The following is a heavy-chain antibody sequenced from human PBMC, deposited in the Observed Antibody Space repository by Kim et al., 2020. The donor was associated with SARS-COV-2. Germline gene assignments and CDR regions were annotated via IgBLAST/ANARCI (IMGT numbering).Heavy chain of an antibody. V-gene: IGHV1-69*13. D-gene: IGHD5-12*01. CDR1: GGTFSSYA. CDR2: IIPIFGTA. CDR3: ARDLGGRDGYNLGNDAFDI. Sequence: SVKVSCKASGGTFSSYAISWVRQAPGQGLEWMGGIIPIFGTANYAQKFQGRVTITADESTSTAYMELSSLRSEDTAVYYCARDLGGRDGYNLGNDAFDIWGQGTMVTVSS. J-gene: IGHJ3*02.